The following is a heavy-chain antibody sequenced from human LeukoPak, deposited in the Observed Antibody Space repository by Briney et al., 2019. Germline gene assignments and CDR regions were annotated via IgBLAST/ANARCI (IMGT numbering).Heavy chain of an antibody. CDR1: RFTFDGYA. Sequence: PGGSLRLSCAASRFTFDGYAMHWVRQVPGKGLEWVSSISWNSGNTDYAASVKGRFTISRDNAKKSLHLQMNSLRAEDTALYYCAKSGTYSSSSGYIDSWGQGTLVTVSS. J-gene: IGHJ4*02. V-gene: IGHV3-9*01. CDR3: AKSGTYSSSSGYIDS. CDR2: ISWNSGNT. D-gene: IGHD6-6*01.